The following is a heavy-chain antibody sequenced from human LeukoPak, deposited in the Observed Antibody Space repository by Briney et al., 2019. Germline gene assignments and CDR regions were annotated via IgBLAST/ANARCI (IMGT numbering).Heavy chain of an antibody. V-gene: IGHV5-51*01. CDR1: GYSFTSYW. Sequence: GESLKISCKGSGYSFTSYWIGWVRQMPGKGLEWMGIIYPGDSDTRYSPSFQGQVTISADKYISTAYLQWSSLKASDTAMYYCARHVYRNYYDSSGPPDYWGQGTLVTVSS. D-gene: IGHD3-22*01. CDR3: ARHVYRNYYDSSGPPDY. CDR2: IYPGDSDT. J-gene: IGHJ4*02.